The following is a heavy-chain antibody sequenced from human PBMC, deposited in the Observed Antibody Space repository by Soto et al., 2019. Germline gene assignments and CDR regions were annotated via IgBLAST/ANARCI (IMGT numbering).Heavy chain of an antibody. D-gene: IGHD6-6*01. V-gene: IGHV3-48*03. J-gene: IGHJ6*02. Sequence: EVQLVESGGGLVQPGGSLRLSCAASGFTFSSYEMNWVRQAPGKGLEWVSYITTSGTTIYYADSVKGRFTISRDNAKNSLYLQMNSRRAEDTAVYYCARVYSSSSGKAMDVWGQGTTVTVSS. CDR2: ITTSGTTI. CDR1: GFTFSSYE. CDR3: ARVYSSSSGKAMDV.